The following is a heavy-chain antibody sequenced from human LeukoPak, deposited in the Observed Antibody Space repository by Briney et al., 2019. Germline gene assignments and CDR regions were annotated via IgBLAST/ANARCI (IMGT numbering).Heavy chain of an antibody. V-gene: IGHV4-59*08. CDR3: ARHFGTMVRGPTWFDP. Sequence: SETLSLTCTVSGGSISSYYWSWIRQPPGKGLEWIGYIYYSGSTNYNPSLKSRVTISVDTSKNQFSLKLSSVTAADTAVYYCARHFGTMVRGPTWFDPWGQGTLVTVSS. J-gene: IGHJ5*02. CDR2: IYYSGST. CDR1: GGSISSYY. D-gene: IGHD3-10*01.